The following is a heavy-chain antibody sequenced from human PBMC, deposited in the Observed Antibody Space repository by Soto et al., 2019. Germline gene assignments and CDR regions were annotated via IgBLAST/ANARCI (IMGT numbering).Heavy chain of an antibody. CDR2: IYYSGTT. CDR3: ARDRGSYWGGDVDS. J-gene: IGHJ4*02. Sequence: SETLSLTYTVSGGSISNYYWSWIRQPPGKGLEWIGYIYYSGTTNYNPSLKSRVTISVDTSKNQFSLKLSSVTAADTAVYYCARDRGSYWGGDVDSWGQVTLVTVS. V-gene: IGHV4-59*01. D-gene: IGHD1-26*01. CDR1: GGSISNYY.